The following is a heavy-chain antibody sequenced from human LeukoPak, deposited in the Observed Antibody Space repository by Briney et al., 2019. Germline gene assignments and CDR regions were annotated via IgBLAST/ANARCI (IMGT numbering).Heavy chain of an antibody. CDR3: TRTHCSSTSCYPG. CDR1: GFTFSGNW. Sequence: PGGSLRLSCADSGFTFSGNWMHWVRQAPGKGLVWVSRINPDGSDTTYADSVKGRFTISRDDAKNTLYLQMNSLRPEDTAVYYCTRTHCSSTSCYPGWGQGTLVTVSS. D-gene: IGHD2-2*01. J-gene: IGHJ4*02. V-gene: IGHV3-74*01. CDR2: INPDGSDT.